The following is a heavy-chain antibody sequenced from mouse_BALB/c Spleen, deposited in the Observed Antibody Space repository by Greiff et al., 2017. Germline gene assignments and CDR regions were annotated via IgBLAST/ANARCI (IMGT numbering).Heavy chain of an antibody. J-gene: IGHJ4*01. CDR1: GYTFTSYW. CDR2: IYPGDGDT. CDR3: AREDDYDGYAMDY. V-gene: IGHV1-87*01. Sequence: VQLQESGAELARPGASVKLSCKASGYTFTSYWMQWVKQRPGQGLEWIGAIYPGDGDTRYTQKFKGKATLTADKSSSTAYMQLSSLASEDSAVYYCAREDDYDGYAMDYWGQGTSVTVSS. D-gene: IGHD2-4*01.